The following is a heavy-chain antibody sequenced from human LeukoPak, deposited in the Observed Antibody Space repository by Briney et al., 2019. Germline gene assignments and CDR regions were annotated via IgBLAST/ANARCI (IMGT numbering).Heavy chain of an antibody. Sequence: GGSLRLSCAASGFTVSSNYMSWVRQAPGKGLEWVSVIYSGGSTFYADSVKGRFTVSRDSSRNTLYLQMNNLRAEDTAVYYCARDKSGSYDYWGQGTLVTVSS. D-gene: IGHD1-26*01. CDR1: GFTVSSNY. V-gene: IGHV3-66*01. CDR3: ARDKSGSYDY. CDR2: IYSGGST. J-gene: IGHJ4*02.